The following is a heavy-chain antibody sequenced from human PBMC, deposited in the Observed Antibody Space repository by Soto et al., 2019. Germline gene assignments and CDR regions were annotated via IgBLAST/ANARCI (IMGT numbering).Heavy chain of an antibody. CDR3: ARGGVDVVATSAFDY. CDR1: GATYSTSA. J-gene: IGHJ4*02. Sequence: SVKVSCKASGATYSTSAISWVRQAPGQGLEWMGGINPILGTPDYAHKFQGRVTTTADESTSTVYMELGSLRSEDTALYFCARGGVDVVATSAFDYWGQGTLVTV. CDR2: INPILGTP. V-gene: IGHV1-69*13. D-gene: IGHD5-12*01.